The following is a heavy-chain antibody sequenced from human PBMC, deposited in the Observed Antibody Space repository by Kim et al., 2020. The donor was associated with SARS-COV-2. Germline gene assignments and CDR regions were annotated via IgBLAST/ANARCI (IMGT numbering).Heavy chain of an antibody. CDR3: ASGGYSGYDFMGDYSCSAVDV. D-gene: IGHD5-12*01. CDR1: GNTFRTNA. Sequence: SVKVSCKTSGNTFRTNAINWVRQAPGQGLEWMGGIIPIYDSTHVARKFRGRVTLTAVASANIAYMDLTRLTSEDTAVYYGASGGYSGYDFMGDYSCSAVDVWGKGTPVTVP. CDR2: IIPIYDST. V-gene: IGHV1-69*13. J-gene: IGHJ6*01.